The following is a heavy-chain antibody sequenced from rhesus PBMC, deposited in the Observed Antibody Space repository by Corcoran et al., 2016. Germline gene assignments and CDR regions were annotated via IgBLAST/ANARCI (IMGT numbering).Heavy chain of an antibody. CDR3: ARGGRQLDY. J-gene: IGHJ4*01. CDR2: IYGSGSST. D-gene: IGHD6-25*01. Sequence: QLQLQESGPGLAKPSETLSVTCAVSGGSISSSYWSWLRQAPGKGLEWIGYIYGSGSSTNYNPSLKSRVTLSVDTSKNQLSLKLSSVTTADTAVYYCARGGRQLDYWGQGVLVTVSS. CDR1: GGSISSSY. V-gene: IGHV4-169*01.